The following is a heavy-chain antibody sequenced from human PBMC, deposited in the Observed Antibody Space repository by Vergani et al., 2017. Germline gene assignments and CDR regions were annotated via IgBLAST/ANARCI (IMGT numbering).Heavy chain of an antibody. Sequence: EVQLVESGGGLVKPGGSLRLSCAASGFTFSSYSMNWVRQAPGKGLEWVSSISSSSSYIYYADSVKGRFTISRDNAKNSLYLHMNSLRAEDTAVYYCAGGFSCYDYYWGQGTLVTVSS. V-gene: IGHV3-21*04. CDR1: GFTFSSYS. CDR2: ISSSSSYI. D-gene: IGHD5-12*01. J-gene: IGHJ4*02. CDR3: AGGFSCYDYY.